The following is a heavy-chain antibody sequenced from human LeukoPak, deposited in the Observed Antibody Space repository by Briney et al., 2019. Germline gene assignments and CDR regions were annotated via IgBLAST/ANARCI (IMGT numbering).Heavy chain of an antibody. D-gene: IGHD5-12*01. CDR3: AREVATITSDWFDP. Sequence: GGSLRLSCAASGFTFSTYSMNWVRQAPGKGLEWVSYISRRSSYIYYAASVKGRFTISRDNAKNTLYLQMNSLRAEDTAVYYCAREVATITSDWFDPWGQGTLVTVSS. V-gene: IGHV3-21*01. J-gene: IGHJ5*02. CDR2: ISRRSSYI. CDR1: GFTFSTYS.